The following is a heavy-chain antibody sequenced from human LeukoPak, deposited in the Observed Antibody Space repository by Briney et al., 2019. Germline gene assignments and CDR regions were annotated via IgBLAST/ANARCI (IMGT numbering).Heavy chain of an antibody. V-gene: IGHV3-48*03. CDR2: ISNSGGII. CDR1: GFTFSSYE. J-gene: IGHJ4*02. D-gene: IGHD5-18*01. Sequence: PGGSLRLSCAASGFTFSSYEMNWVRQAPGKGLEWVSYISNSGGIIYYADSVKGRFTISRDNAKNSLYLQMNSLRAEDTAVYYCARDSGHVDTAMACDYWGQGTLVTVSS. CDR3: ARDSGHVDTAMACDY.